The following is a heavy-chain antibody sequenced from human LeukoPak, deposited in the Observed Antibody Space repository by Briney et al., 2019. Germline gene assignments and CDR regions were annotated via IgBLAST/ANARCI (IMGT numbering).Heavy chain of an antibody. V-gene: IGHV5-51*01. CDR3: ARLEEDLTLGVAGYWFVP. Sequence: GESLKNSCKGSGYSFTTHWIGWVRQMPGKGLEWMGIIYPDDSNTRYSPSFQGQVTLSADKSINTAYLQWSSLRASDTAMYYCARLEEDLTLGVAGYWFVPWGQGTLVTVS. CDR1: GYSFTTHW. CDR2: IYPDDSNT. J-gene: IGHJ5*02. D-gene: IGHD3-16*01.